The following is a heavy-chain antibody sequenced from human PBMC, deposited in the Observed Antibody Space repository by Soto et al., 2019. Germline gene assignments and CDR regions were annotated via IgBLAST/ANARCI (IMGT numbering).Heavy chain of an antibody. CDR2: IYSGGST. Sequence: EVQLVESGGDLVQPGGSLRLSCAASGFTVSTNFMTWVRQAPGKGLEWVSVIYSGGSTFYADSVKGRFTITRDNSKNTVYFQMNSLRVEDTAVYYCARARMQLWPNYYDDGLDVWGQGTTVTVSS. CDR3: ARARMQLWPNYYDDGLDV. CDR1: GFTVSTNF. D-gene: IGHD5-18*01. V-gene: IGHV3-66*01. J-gene: IGHJ6*02.